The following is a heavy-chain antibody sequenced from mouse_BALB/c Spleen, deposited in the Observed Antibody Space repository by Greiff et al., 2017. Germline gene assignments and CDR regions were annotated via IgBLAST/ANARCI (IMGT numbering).Heavy chain of an antibody. V-gene: IGHV2-2*02. CDR2: IWSGGST. J-gene: IGHJ4*01. Sequence: VHLEQSGPGLVQPSQSLSITCTVSGFSLTSYGVHWVRQSPGQGLEWLGVIWSGGSTDYNAAFISRLSISKDNSKSQAFFKMNSLQANDTAIYYCARNYVITTVYYAMDYWGQGTSVTVSS. CDR3: ARNYVITTVYYAMDY. CDR1: GFSLTSYG. D-gene: IGHD2-4*01.